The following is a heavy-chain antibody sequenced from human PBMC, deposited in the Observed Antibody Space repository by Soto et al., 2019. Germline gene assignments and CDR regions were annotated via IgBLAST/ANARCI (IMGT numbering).Heavy chain of an antibody. Sequence: QVQLEESGPGLVRPSGTLSLTCAVSGASVTSGNWWTWVRHPPGKGLEWIGEIHHSAATSYNPSLTSRATRSVDVSETLFTLHLLSVPAADTGVYHCARVSYGRSGWSIDYWGQGTLVGVSS. V-gene: IGHV4-4*02. CDR3: ARVSYGRSGWSIDY. J-gene: IGHJ4*02. D-gene: IGHD6-19*01. CDR1: GASVTSGNW. CDR2: IHHSAAT.